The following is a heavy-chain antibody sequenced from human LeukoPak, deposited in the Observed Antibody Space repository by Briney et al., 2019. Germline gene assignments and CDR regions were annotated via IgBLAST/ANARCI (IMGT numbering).Heavy chain of an antibody. CDR1: GFTFSSYG. CDR2: IRYDGSNK. J-gene: IGHJ4*02. V-gene: IGHV3-30*02. D-gene: IGHD7-27*01. CDR3: AKDTPNWGSYFDY. Sequence: PGGSLRLSCAASGFTFSSYGMHWVRQAPGGGLEWVAFIRYDGSNKYYADSVKGRFTISRDNSKNTLYLQMNSLRAEDTAVYYCAKDTPNWGSYFDYWGQGTLVTVSS.